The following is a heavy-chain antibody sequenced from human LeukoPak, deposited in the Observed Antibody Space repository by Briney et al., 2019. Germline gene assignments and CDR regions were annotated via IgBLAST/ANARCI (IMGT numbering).Heavy chain of an antibody. J-gene: IGHJ5*02. Sequence: VASVKVSCKASGYTFTGYYIHWLRQAPGQGREWMGWINPNTGDTHYAQNFQGRVTMTRDTSINTVFLELRRLTYDDTAIFYCARDQGPSDCGGTSCFRVFWFDPWGQGTLVTVSS. CDR1: GYTFTGYY. CDR3: ARDQGPSDCGGTSCFRVFWFDP. D-gene: IGHD2-2*01. CDR2: INPNTGDT. V-gene: IGHV1-2*02.